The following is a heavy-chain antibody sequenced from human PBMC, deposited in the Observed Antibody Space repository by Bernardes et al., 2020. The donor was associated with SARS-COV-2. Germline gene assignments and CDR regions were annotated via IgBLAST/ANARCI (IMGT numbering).Heavy chain of an antibody. D-gene: IGHD6-19*01. CDR3: ARSGSGWDFGN. CDR1: GGSIRSYY. J-gene: IGHJ4*02. V-gene: IGHV4-59*01. Sequence: SETLSLTCSVSGGSIRSYYWSWIRQPPGKGLGWIGYIYYSGSTSSNPSLKSRVTISVDTSENRFSLRLSSVTAADTAVYYCARSGSGWDFGNWGQGTLVTVSS. CDR2: IYYSGST.